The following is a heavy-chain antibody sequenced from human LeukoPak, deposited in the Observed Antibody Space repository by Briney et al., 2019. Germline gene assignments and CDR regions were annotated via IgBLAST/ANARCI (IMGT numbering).Heavy chain of an antibody. CDR3: AREGVPYCAGDCYFDY. CDR2: INHSGST. D-gene: IGHD2-21*02. CDR1: GGSFSGYY. J-gene: IGHJ4*02. V-gene: IGHV4-34*01. Sequence: PSETLSLTCAVYGGSFSGYYWSWIRQPPGKGLEWIGEINHSGSTNYNPSLKSRVTMSVDTSKNQFSLKLSSVTAADTAVYYCAREGVPYCAGDCYFDYWGQGTLVTVSS.